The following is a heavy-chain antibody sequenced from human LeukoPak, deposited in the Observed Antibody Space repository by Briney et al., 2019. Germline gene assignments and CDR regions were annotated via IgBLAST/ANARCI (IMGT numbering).Heavy chain of an antibody. D-gene: IGHD4-17*01. CDR3: ARGYDYGDYGVVE. J-gene: IGHJ4*02. CDR1: GFTFSSYG. V-gene: IGHV3-33*01. Sequence: PGRSLRLSCAASGFTFSSYGMHWVREAPGKGLGWVAVISYDGNKKYYADSVKGRFTISRDKSKNTLYLQMNSLRAEDTAVYYCARGYDYGDYGVVEWGQGTLVTVSS. CDR2: ISYDGNKK.